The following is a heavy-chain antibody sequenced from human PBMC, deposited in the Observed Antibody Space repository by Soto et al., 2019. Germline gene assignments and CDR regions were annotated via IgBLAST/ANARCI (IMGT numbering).Heavy chain of an antibody. CDR2: IIPIFGTA. Sequence: ASAKPSCEACGGTFSSYAISWVRQAPGQGLEWMGGIIPIFGTANYAQKFQGRVTITADESTSTAYMELSSLRSEDTAVYYCARDGLDYSNYGHYYYGMDVWGQGTTVTVSS. J-gene: IGHJ6*02. CDR1: GGTFSSYA. CDR3: ARDGLDYSNYGHYYYGMDV. V-gene: IGHV1-69*13. D-gene: IGHD4-4*01.